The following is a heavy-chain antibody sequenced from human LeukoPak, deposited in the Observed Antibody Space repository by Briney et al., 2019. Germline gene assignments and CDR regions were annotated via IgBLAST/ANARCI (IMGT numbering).Heavy chain of an antibody. CDR3: ARQTLMVRGVLDY. CDR1: GYTFTSYY. J-gene: IGHJ4*02. V-gene: IGHV1-69*13. Sequence: GASVKVSCKASGYTFTSYYMHWVRQAPGQGLEWMGGIIPIFGTANYAQKFQGRVTITADESTSTAYMELSSLRSEDTAVYYCARQTLMVRGVLDYWGQGTLVTVSS. D-gene: IGHD3-10*01. CDR2: IIPIFGTA.